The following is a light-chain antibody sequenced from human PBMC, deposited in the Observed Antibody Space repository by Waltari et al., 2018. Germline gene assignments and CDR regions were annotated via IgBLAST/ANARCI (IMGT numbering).Light chain of an antibody. Sequence: DIQVTQSPSTLSPAVGDRVTITCRASQSVGTWLAWYQQKPGKAPNLLIYKASSLESGVPSRFSGSGSGTEFTLTITSLQPDDFATYYCQQYYSYTYTFGQGTKLEI. V-gene: IGKV1-5*03. J-gene: IGKJ2*01. CDR1: QSVGTW. CDR3: QQYYSYTYT. CDR2: KAS.